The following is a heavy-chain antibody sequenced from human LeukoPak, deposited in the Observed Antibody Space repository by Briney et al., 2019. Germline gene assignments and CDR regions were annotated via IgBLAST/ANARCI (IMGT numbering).Heavy chain of an antibody. CDR3: ARLFVSGSYYDAFDI. Sequence: SETLSLTCTVSGYSISSGYYWGWIRQPPGKGLEWIGSIYHSGSTYYNPSLKSRVTISVDTSKNQFSLTLSSVTAADTAVYYCARLFVSGSYYDAFDIWGQGTMVTVSS. J-gene: IGHJ3*02. D-gene: IGHD1-26*01. CDR1: GYSISSGYY. CDR2: IYHSGST. V-gene: IGHV4-38-2*02.